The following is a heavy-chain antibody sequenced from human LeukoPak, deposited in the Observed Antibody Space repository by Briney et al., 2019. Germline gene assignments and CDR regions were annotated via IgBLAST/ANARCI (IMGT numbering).Heavy chain of an antibody. V-gene: IGHV1-2*02. CDR3: ARDGTGVFNLVQY. CDR1: GYTFTGYY. J-gene: IGHJ4*02. Sequence: ASVKVSCKASGYTFTGYYMHWVRQAPGQGLEWMGWINPNSGGTNYAQKFQGRVTMTRDTSISAVYMELSRLRSDDTAVYYCARDGTGVFNLVQYWGQGTLVTVSS. CDR2: INPNSGGT. D-gene: IGHD5-24*01.